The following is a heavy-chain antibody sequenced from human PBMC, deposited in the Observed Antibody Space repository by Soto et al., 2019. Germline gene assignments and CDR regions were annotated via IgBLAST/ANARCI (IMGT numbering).Heavy chain of an antibody. CDR3: ARDVYYGSGSYLRTYYYGMDV. J-gene: IGHJ6*02. V-gene: IGHV3-9*01. CDR2: ISWNSGRI. Sequence: GGSLRLSCAASGFTFDDYAMYWVRQVPGKGLEWVSGISWNSGRIGYADSVKGRFTISRDNAKNSLYLQMDSLRAEDTAVYYCARDVYYGSGSYLRTYYYGMDVWGQGTTVTVSS. CDR1: GFTFDDYA. D-gene: IGHD3-10*01.